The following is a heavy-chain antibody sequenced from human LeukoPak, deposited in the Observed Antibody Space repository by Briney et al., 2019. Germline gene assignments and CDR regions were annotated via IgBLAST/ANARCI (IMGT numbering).Heavy chain of an antibody. CDR2: IYYSGST. J-gene: IGHJ5*02. V-gene: IGHV4-39*01. CDR3: ASRSGSPSWFDP. D-gene: IGHD1-26*01. Sequence: PSETLSLTCTVSGGSISSSSYYWGWIRQPPGKGLEWIGSIYYSGSTYYNPSLKSRVTISVDTSKNQFSLKLSSVTAADTAVYYCASRSGSPSWFDPWGQGTLVTVSS. CDR1: GGSISSSSYY.